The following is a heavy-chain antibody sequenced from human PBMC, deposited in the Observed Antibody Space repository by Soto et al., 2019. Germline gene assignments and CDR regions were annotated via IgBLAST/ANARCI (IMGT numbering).Heavy chain of an antibody. J-gene: IGHJ4*02. CDR2: IKSKTDGGTT. Sequence: EVQLVESGGGLVEPGGSLRLSCAASGFTFTNAWLNWVRQAPGKGLEWVGGIKSKTDGGTTDYAAPVKGRFTISRDDSENTVYLQMNSLKTEDTAVYYCAADLPDWGAYAFDYWGQGTLVTVSS. D-gene: IGHD3-16*01. CDR3: AADLPDWGAYAFDY. V-gene: IGHV3-15*07. CDR1: GFTFTNAW.